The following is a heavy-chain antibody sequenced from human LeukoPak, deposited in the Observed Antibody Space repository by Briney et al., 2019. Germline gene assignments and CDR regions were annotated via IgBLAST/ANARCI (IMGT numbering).Heavy chain of an antibody. J-gene: IGHJ4*02. CDR1: GFTFSSYG. CDR2: ISYDGSNK. Sequence: GGSLRLSCAASGFTFSSYGMHWVRQAPGKGLEWVAVISYDGSNKYYADSVKGRFTISRDNSKNTLYLQMNSLRAEDTAVYYCAKSRGSGWYWEYYFDYWGQGTLVTVSS. CDR3: AKSRGSGWYWEYYFDY. D-gene: IGHD6-19*01. V-gene: IGHV3-30*18.